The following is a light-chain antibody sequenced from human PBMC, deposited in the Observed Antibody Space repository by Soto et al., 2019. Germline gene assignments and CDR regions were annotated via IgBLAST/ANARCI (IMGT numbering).Light chain of an antibody. J-gene: IGLJ1*01. V-gene: IGLV4-69*01. CDR1: SGHSSYA. CDR3: QTWGTGIHV. Sequence: QSVLTQSPSASASLGASVKLTCTLSSGHSSYAIAWHQQQPEKGPRYLMKLNSDGSHSKGDGIPDRFSGSSSGAERYLTISSPQSEDEADYYCQTWGTGIHVFGTGTKVTVL. CDR2: LNSDGSH.